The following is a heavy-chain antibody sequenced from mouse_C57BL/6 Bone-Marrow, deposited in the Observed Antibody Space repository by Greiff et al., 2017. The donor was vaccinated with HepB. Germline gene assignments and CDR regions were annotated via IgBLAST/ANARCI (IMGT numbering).Heavy chain of an antibody. Sequence: QVQLQQPGAELVMPGASVKLSCKASGYTFTSYWMHWVKQRPGQGLEWIGEIDPSDSYTNYNQKFKGKSTLTVDNSSSTAYMQLSSLTSEDSAVYYCAIVSATVVCGQGTLVTVSA. CDR2: IDPSDSYT. V-gene: IGHV1-69*01. CDR1: GYTFTSYW. CDR3: AIVSATVV. J-gene: IGHJ3*01. D-gene: IGHD1-1*01.